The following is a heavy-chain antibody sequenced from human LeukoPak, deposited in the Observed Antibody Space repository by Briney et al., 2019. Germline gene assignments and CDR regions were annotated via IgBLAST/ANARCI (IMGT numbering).Heavy chain of an antibody. CDR3: AKGSIVATIFYFDY. D-gene: IGHD5-12*01. Sequence: GGSLRLSCAASGFTFISYAMSSVRQAPGKGLEWVSAISGSGGSTYYADSVKGRFTISRDNSKNMLYLQMNSLRAEDTAVYYCAKGSIVATIFYFDYWGQGTLVTVSS. CDR1: GFTFISYA. J-gene: IGHJ4*02. V-gene: IGHV3-23*01. CDR2: ISGSGGST.